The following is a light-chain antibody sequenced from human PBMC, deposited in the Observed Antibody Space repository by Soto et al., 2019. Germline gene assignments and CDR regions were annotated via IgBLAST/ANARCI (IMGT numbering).Light chain of an antibody. V-gene: IGKV1-5*03. CDR2: KAS. CDR1: QSISSW. Sequence: DIEMTRSPSTLSACVGDRVTIVCRASQSISSWLAWYQQKPRKDPKLLMSKASNLDSGVPSRFSGSGSGTEFNLTISSLQPEDFATYYCQQYNSFCWPFSLVTKVDIK. CDR3: QQYNSFCWP. J-gene: IGKJ1*01.